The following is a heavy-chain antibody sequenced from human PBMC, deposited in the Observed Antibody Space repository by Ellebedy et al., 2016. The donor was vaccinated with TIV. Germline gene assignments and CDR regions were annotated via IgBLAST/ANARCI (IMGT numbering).Heavy chain of an antibody. J-gene: IGHJ4*02. CDR1: GFTFSSYS. Sequence: GGSLRLSCAASGFTFSSYSMNWVRQAPGKGLEWVAFINPDGNEKYYVDSIKGRFTISRDNAKNSLYLQMNSLRAEDTAIYYCSTVEWYRSDYWGQGSLVTVSS. D-gene: IGHD3-3*01. V-gene: IGHV3-7*01. CDR3: STVEWYRSDY. CDR2: INPDGNEK.